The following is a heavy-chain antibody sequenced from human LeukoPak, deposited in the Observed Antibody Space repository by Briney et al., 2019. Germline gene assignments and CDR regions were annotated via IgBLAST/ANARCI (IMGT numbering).Heavy chain of an antibody. J-gene: IGHJ3*02. CDR2: IIPIFGTA. D-gene: IGHD2-2*01. V-gene: IGHV1-69*13. CDR1: GGTFSSYA. Sequence: GAPVKVSCKASGGTFSSYAISWVRQAPGQGLEWMGGIIPIFGTANHAQKFQGRVTITADESTSTAYMELSSLRSEDTAVYYCARVVVPAALDAFDIWGQGTMVTVSS. CDR3: ARVVVPAALDAFDI.